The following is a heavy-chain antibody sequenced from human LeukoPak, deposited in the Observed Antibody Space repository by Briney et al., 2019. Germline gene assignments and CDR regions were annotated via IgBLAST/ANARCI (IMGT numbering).Heavy chain of an antibody. J-gene: IGHJ6*02. CDR3: ARRVGDPTKGYYYGMDV. Sequence: PSETLSLTCTVSGGSISSYYWSWIRQPPGKGLEWLGYIYYSGSTNYNPSLKSRVTISVDTSKNQFSLKLSSVTAADTAVYYCARRVGDPTKGYYYGMDVWGQGTTVTVSS. CDR2: IYYSGST. V-gene: IGHV4-59*08. D-gene: IGHD2-21*02. CDR1: GGSISSYY.